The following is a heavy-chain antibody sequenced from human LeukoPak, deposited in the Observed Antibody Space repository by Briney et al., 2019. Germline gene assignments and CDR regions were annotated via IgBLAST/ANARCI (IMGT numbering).Heavy chain of an antibody. Sequence: GASVKVSCKASGGTFSSYAITWVRQAPGQGLEWMGGIIPIFGTANYAQKFKGRVTITADESTSTAYMELSSLRSEDTAVYYCARVIVPAAIPLSYYYGMDVWGQGTTVTVSS. CDR3: ARVIVPAAIPLSYYYGMDV. CDR1: GGTFSSYA. J-gene: IGHJ6*02. D-gene: IGHD2-2*01. CDR2: IIPIFGTA. V-gene: IGHV1-69*13.